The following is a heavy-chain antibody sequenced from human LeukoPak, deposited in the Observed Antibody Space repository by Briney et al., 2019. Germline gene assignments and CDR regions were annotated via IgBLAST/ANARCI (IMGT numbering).Heavy chain of an antibody. J-gene: IGHJ4*02. V-gene: IGHV1-24*01. CDR3: ASSAAGIYYFDY. D-gene: IGHD6-13*01. CDR2: FDPEDGET. CDR1: GYTLTELS. Sequence: ASVKVSRKVSGYTLTELSMHWVRQAPGKGLEWMGGFDPEDGETIYAQKFQGRVTMTEDTSTDTAYMELSSLRSEDTAVYYCASSAAGIYYFDYWGQGTLVTVSS.